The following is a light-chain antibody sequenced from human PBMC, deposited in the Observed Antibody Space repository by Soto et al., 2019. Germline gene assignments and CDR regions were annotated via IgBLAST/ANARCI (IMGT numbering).Light chain of an antibody. J-gene: IGKJ2*02. CDR3: QQYGTSPCT. V-gene: IGKV3-20*01. Sequence: EIVLTQSPGTLSLSSGERATLSCRASQSVTSNSLAWYQQRPGQAPRLLIYGTSTRATGIPDRFSGSGSGTDFTLIISRLEPEDFAMYYCQQYGTSPCTFGQGT. CDR1: QSVTSNS. CDR2: GTS.